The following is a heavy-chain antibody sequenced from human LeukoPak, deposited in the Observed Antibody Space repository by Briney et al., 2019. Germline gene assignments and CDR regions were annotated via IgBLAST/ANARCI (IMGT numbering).Heavy chain of an antibody. CDR1: GGSISSTGYY. CDR2: IYYSGST. CDR3: GRQGYSIPNGYFYY. Sequence: SESLSLTCTVSGGSISSTGYYWGWIRQPPWNGLEWFGPIYYSGSTYYNPSLKSRVTISVDTYKTQSALKLSSMTAADTAVYYCGRQGYSIPNGYFYYWGQGTLVIVSS. J-gene: IGHJ4*03. D-gene: IGHD3-3*02. V-gene: IGHV4-39*01.